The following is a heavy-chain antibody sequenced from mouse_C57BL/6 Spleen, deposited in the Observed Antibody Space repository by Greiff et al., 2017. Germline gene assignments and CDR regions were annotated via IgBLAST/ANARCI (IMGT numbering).Heavy chain of an antibody. CDR2: IYPRSGNT. J-gene: IGHJ2*01. V-gene: IGHV1-81*01. CDR3: ARHYGSSYEDYFDY. CDR1: GYTFTSSG. Sequence: VKLMESGAELARPGASVKLSCKASGYTFTSSGISWVKQRTGQGLEWIGEIYPRSGNTYYNEKFKGKATLTADKSSSTAYMELRSLTSEDSAVYFCARHYGSSYEDYFDYWGQGTTLTVSS. D-gene: IGHD1-1*01.